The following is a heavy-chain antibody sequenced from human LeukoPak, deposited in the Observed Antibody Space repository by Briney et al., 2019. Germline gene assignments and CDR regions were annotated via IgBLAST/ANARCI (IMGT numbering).Heavy chain of an antibody. V-gene: IGHV3-21*01. CDR2: ISSSSSYI. D-gene: IGHD3-22*01. CDR3: ARDKQPYDSSGDLGY. J-gene: IGHJ4*02. CDR1: GFTFSSYS. Sequence: GGSLRLSCAASGFTFSSYSMNWVRQAPGKGLEWVSSISSSSSYIYYADSVKGRFTISRDNAKNSLYLQMSSLRAEDTAVYYCARDKQPYDSSGDLGYWGQGTLVTVSS.